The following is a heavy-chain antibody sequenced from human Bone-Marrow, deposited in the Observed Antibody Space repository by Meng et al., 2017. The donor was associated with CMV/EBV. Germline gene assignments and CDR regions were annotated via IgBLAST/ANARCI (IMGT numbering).Heavy chain of an antibody. CDR1: GYSISSGYY. Sequence: SETLSLTCTVSGYSISSGYYWGWIRQPPGKGLEWIGSIYHSGSTYYNPSLKSRVTISVDTSKNQFSLKLSSVTAADTAVYYCARGLTKYPLYNWFDPWGQGTLVTVSS. CDR3: ARGLTKYPLYNWFDP. V-gene: IGHV4-38-2*02. J-gene: IGHJ5*02. CDR2: IYHSGST. D-gene: IGHD2-2*01.